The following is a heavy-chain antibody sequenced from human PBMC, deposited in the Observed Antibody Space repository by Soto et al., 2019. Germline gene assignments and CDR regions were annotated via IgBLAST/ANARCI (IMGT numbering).Heavy chain of an antibody. Sequence: GGSLRLSCAASGFTFSNYYMMWVRQAPGKGLEWVANIKPDGSERHYVDSVKGRFTISRDNAENSLNLQMNSLRADDTAVYYCASPADSRPGRPFHFWGQGTLVTVSS. J-gene: IGHJ4*02. D-gene: IGHD3-22*01. CDR2: IKPDGSER. V-gene: IGHV3-7*01. CDR3: ASPADSRPGRPFHF. CDR1: GFTFSNYY.